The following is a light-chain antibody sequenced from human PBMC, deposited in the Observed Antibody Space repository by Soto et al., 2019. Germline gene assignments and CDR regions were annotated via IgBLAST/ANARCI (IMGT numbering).Light chain of an antibody. V-gene: IGLV1-40*01. CDR2: GNS. Sequence: QSVLTQPPSVSGAPGQTVTISCTGSSTNIGANYGVHWYQQLPGTAPKLLIYGNSYRPSGVPDRFSGSMSGTSASLAITGFQADDEADYYCQSYESSLGCVVFGGGTKLTVL. J-gene: IGLJ2*01. CDR1: STNIGANYG. CDR3: QSYESSLGCVV.